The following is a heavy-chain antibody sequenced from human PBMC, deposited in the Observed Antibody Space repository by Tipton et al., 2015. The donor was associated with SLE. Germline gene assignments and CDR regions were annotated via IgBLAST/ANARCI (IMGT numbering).Heavy chain of an antibody. CDR2: LNHSGGT. D-gene: IGHD3-16*01. CDR3: ARGLGSPFDY. V-gene: IGHV4-34*01. J-gene: IGHJ4*01. Sequence: GLVKPSETLSLTCAVYGGSFSGYYWSWIRQPPGKGLERVGELNHSGGTNSNPSLKSRVTISLDTSKNQFSLNLSSVTAADTAVYYCARGLGSPFDYWGQGTLVTVSS. CDR1: GGSFSGYY.